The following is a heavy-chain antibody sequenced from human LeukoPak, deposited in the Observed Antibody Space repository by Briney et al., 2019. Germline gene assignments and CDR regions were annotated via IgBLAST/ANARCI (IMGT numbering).Heavy chain of an antibody. CDR3: ARNENSGWGYFDY. V-gene: IGHV3-23*01. CDR2: TGGSNGIT. CDR1: RFTFNSYA. D-gene: IGHD5-12*01. Sequence: GGSLRLSCAASRFTFNSYAMSWLRQAPGKGLEWVSVTGGSNGITFYVGSVKGRFTISRDNSKDTLYLQMNSLRAEDTAVYYCARNENSGWGYFDYWGQGTLVTVSS. J-gene: IGHJ4*02.